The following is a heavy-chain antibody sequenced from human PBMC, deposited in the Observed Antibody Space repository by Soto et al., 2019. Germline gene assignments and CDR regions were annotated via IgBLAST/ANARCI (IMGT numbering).Heavy chain of an antibody. J-gene: IGHJ4*02. CDR1: GFTFSSYG. CDR2: IWYDGSNK. V-gene: IGHV3-33*01. Sequence: QVQLVESGGGVVQPGRSLRLSCAASGFTFSSYGMHWVRQAPGKGLEWVAVIWYDGSNKYYADSVKGRFTISRDNSKNTLYLQMNSLRAEDTAVYYCAGDALIYSGYGLGYWDQGTLVTVSS. D-gene: IGHD5-12*01. CDR3: AGDALIYSGYGLGY.